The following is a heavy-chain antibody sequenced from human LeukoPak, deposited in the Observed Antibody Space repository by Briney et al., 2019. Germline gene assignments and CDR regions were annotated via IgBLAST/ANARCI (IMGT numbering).Heavy chain of an antibody. CDR2: IYPDDSDT. CDR1: GYDFPTYW. J-gene: IGHJ6*04. V-gene: IGHV5-51*01. Sequence: GESLKISCQASGYDFPTYWFGWVRQLPGKGLEWMGVIYPDDSDTKYNPSFQGQVTISVDKSISTGYLQWSSLKASDTAMYYCARHIPSTGPGVYYMDVWGRGTTVIVS. D-gene: IGHD6-6*01. CDR3: ARHIPSTGPGVYYMDV.